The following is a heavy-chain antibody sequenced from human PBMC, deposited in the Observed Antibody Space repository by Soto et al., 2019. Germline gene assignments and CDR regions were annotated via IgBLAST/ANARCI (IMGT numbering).Heavy chain of an antibody. CDR1: GFTFSGSA. J-gene: IGHJ6*03. D-gene: IGHD3-3*01. V-gene: IGHV3-73*01. CDR3: SRQASDFWSGKPQYYMDV. Sequence: EVQLVESGGGLVQPGGSLKLSCAASGFTFSGSALHWVRQASGKGLEWVGGIESKVNNYATAYGATLKGRFTISRDDSKNTAYLQMNSLNTEDTAVYYCSRQASDFWSGKPQYYMDVWGKGTTVTVSS. CDR2: IESKVNNYAT.